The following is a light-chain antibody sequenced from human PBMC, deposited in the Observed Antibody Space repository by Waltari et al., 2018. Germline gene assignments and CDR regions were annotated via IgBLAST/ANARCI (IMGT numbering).Light chain of an antibody. CDR1: QSLLSSNGYNY. V-gene: IGKV2-28*01. CDR3: MQALQTLT. J-gene: IGKJ4*01. CDR2: SGS. Sequence: DIVMTQTPLSLPVTLGEPASISCRSSQSLLSSNGYNYLNWYLQKPGQSPQLLIYSGSKRASGVADMLSGSGAGEDFTLKVRRVEAEDVGVYYCMQALQTLTFCGGTKVEIK.